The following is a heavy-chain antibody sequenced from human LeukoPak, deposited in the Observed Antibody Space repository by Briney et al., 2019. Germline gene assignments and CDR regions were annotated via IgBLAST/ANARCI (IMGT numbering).Heavy chain of an antibody. CDR2: IWYDGSNK. V-gene: IGHV3-33*01. Sequence: PGGSLRLSCAASGFTFSSYGMHWVRRAPGKGLEWVAVIWYDGSNKYYADSVKGRFTISRDNSKNTLYLQMNSLRAEDTAVYYCAREEGVATTTIDYWGQGTMVTVSS. J-gene: IGHJ4*02. CDR3: AREEGVATTTIDY. D-gene: IGHD5-12*01. CDR1: GFTFSSYG.